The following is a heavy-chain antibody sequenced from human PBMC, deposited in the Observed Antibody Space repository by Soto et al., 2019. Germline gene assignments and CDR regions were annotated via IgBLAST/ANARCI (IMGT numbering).Heavy chain of an antibody. Sequence: QLQLQESGPGLVKPSETLSLTCTVSGGSISSSSYYWGWIRQPPGKGLEWIGSIYYSGSTYYNPSLKSRVTISVDTSKNQFSLKLSSVTAADTAVYYCARLRLIGWIDPWGQGTLVTVSS. J-gene: IGHJ5*02. V-gene: IGHV4-39*01. CDR3: ARLRLIGWIDP. CDR1: GGSISSSSYY. CDR2: IYYSGST. D-gene: IGHD2-15*01.